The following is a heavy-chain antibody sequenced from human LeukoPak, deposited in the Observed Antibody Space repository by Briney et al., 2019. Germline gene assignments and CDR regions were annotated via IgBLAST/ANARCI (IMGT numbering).Heavy chain of an antibody. V-gene: IGHV3-23*01. J-gene: IGHJ4*02. CDR2: ISGSGGST. CDR3: AKDRDVLLWFGELLSGIYFDY. Sequence: PGGSLRLSCAASGFTFSSYAMSWVRQAPGKGLEWVSAISGSGGSTYYADSVKGRFTISRDNSKNTLYLQMNSLRAEDTAVYYCAKDRDVLLWFGELLSGIYFDYWGQGTLVTVSS. D-gene: IGHD3-10*01. CDR1: GFTFSSYA.